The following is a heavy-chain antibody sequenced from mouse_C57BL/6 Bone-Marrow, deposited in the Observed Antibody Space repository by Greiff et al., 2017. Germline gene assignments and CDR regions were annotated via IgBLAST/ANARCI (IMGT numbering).Heavy chain of an antibody. J-gene: IGHJ4*01. V-gene: IGHV1-42*01. CDR1: GYSFTGYY. D-gene: IGHD2-5*01. CDR2: INPSTGGT. CDR3: ARDSNYVMDY. Sequence: VQLQQSGPELVKPGASVKISCKASGYSFTGYYMNWVKQSPEKSLEWIGEINPSTGGTTYNQKFKAKATLTVDKSSSTAYMQLKSLTSEDSAVYYCARDSNYVMDYWGQGTSVTVSS.